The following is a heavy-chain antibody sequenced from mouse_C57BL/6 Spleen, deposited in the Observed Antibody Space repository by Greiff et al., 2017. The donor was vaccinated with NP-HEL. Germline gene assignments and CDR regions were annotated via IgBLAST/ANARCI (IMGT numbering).Heavy chain of an antibody. V-gene: IGHV5-9-1*02. CDR1: GFTFSSYA. Sequence: EVKLVESGEGLVKPGGSLKLSCAASGFTFSSYAMSWVRQTPEKRLEWVAYISSGGDYIYYADTVKGRFTISRDNARNTLYLQMSSLKSEDTAMYYCTRYYYGSSYWYFDVWGTGTTVTVSS. J-gene: IGHJ1*03. CDR3: TRYYYGSSYWYFDV. D-gene: IGHD1-1*01. CDR2: ISSGGDYI.